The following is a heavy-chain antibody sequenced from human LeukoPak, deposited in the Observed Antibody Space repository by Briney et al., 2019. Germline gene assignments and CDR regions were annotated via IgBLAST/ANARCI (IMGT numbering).Heavy chain of an antibody. J-gene: IGHJ6*03. Sequence: SETLSLTCTVSGGSISSYYWSWIRQPPGKGLEWIGYIYYGGSTNYNPSLKSRVTISVDTSKNQFSLKLSSVTAADTAVYYCARRGYSYGPGYYYYYMDVWGKGTTVTVSS. CDR2: IYYGGST. V-gene: IGHV4-59*01. CDR1: GGSISSYY. D-gene: IGHD5-18*01. CDR3: ARRGYSYGPGYYYYYMDV.